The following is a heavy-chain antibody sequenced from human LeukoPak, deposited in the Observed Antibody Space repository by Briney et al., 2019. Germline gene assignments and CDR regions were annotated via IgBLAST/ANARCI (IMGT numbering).Heavy chain of an antibody. CDR3: AKASCGGDCYNFDY. CDR2: ISYDGSNK. V-gene: IGHV3-30*18. CDR1: GFTFSSYG. D-gene: IGHD2-21*02. Sequence: PGGSLRLSCAASGFTFSSYGMRWVRQAPGKGLEWGAVISYDGSNKYYADSVKGRFTISRDNSKNTLYLQMNSLRAEDTAVYYCAKASCGGDCYNFDYWGQGTLVTVSS. J-gene: IGHJ4*02.